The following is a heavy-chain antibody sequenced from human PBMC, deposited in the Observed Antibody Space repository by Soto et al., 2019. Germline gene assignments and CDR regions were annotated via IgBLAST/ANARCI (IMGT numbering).Heavy chain of an antibody. J-gene: IGHJ4*02. CDR2: IYYSGST. Sequence: WVRQAPGKGLEWIGNIYYSGSTFYNLSLRSRVTLSVDTSKNQFALRLNSVTVADTAVYFCAGFVVPASRNSDFDYWGQGTRVTVSS. D-gene: IGHD2-15*01. CDR3: AGFVVPASRNSDFDY. V-gene: IGHV4-39*01.